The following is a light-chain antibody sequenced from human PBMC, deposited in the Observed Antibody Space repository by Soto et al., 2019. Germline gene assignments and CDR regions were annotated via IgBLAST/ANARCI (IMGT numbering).Light chain of an antibody. J-gene: IGLJ2*01. CDR1: SGHSSYA. V-gene: IGLV4-69*01. Sequence: QLVLTQSPSASASLGASVKLTRTLSSGHSSYAIAWHQQQPEKGPRYLMKVDSDGSHSKGDGIPDRFSGSSSGTERYLTISSLQSEDEADYYCQTWGSVIQVFGGGTKLTVL. CDR2: VDSDGSH. CDR3: QTWGSVIQV.